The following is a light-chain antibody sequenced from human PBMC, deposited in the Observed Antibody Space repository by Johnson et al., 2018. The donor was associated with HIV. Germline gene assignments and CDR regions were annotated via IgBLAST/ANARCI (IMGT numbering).Light chain of an antibody. CDR3: GTWDSSLSEGV. J-gene: IGLJ1*01. CDR1: SSNIGNDS. CDR2: ENN. V-gene: IGLV1-51*02. Sequence: QSVLTQPPSVSAAPGQRVTISCSGSSSNIGNDSVSWYQQLPGTAPELLIYENNRRPSGIPDRFSGSKSGTSDTLVITGLQTGDEADYYCGTWDSSLSEGVFGTGTKVTVL.